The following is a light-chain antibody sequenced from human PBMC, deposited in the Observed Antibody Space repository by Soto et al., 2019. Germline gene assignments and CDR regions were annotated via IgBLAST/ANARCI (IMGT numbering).Light chain of an antibody. Sequence: QSALTQPASVSGSPGQSITISCTGTSSDVGGYNYVSWYQQHPGKAPRLMIYGVTNRPSGVSNRSSGSKSANTASLTISGLQAEDEADYYCSSYTSSSTLSVVFGGGTKLTVL. V-gene: IGLV2-14*01. CDR2: GVT. J-gene: IGLJ2*01. CDR3: SSYTSSSTLSVV. CDR1: SSDVGGYNY.